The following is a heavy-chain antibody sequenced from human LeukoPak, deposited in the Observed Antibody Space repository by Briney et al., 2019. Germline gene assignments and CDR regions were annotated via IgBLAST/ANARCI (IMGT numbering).Heavy chain of an antibody. J-gene: IGHJ4*02. CDR1: GFTFSSYG. CDR2: ISYDGSSK. CDR3: ANEYYYDSSGYLPGYFDY. V-gene: IGHV3-30*18. Sequence: GGSLRLSCAASGFTFSSYGMHWVRQAPGKGLEWVAVISYDGSSKYYADSVKGRFTISRDNSKNTLYLQMNSLRAEDTAVYYCANEYYYDSSGYLPGYFDYWGQGTLVTVSS. D-gene: IGHD3-22*01.